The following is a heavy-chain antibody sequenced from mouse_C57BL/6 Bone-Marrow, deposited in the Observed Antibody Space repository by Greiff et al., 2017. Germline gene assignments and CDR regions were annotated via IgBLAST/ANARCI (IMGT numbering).Heavy chain of an antibody. Sequence: VKLMESGAELVRPGASVTLSCKASGYTFTDYEMHWVKQTPVHGLEWIGAIDPETGGTAYNQKFKGKAILTADKSSSTAYMELRSLTSEDSAVYYCTREGIYYDYDGGGPAWFAYWGQGTLVTVSA. CDR2: IDPETGGT. CDR1: GYTFTDYE. V-gene: IGHV1-15*01. CDR3: TREGIYYDYDGGGPAWFAY. J-gene: IGHJ3*01. D-gene: IGHD2-4*01.